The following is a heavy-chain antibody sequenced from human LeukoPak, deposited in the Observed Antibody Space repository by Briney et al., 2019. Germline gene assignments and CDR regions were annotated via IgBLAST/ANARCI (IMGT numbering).Heavy chain of an antibody. CDR2: IYCSWST. D-gene: IGHD3-22*01. J-gene: IGHJ4*02. CDR1: GGSISSYY. CDR3: ASQIYDRFSGEYDY. V-gene: IGHV4-59*01. Sequence: SETLSFTWTVAGGSISSYYWSWSRQPPGEGLGLMGYIYCSWSTNYNPSLKSRVTISVDTSKSQFSLKLSCVTASDTAVYHCASQIYDRFSGEYDYWGQATLVTVSS.